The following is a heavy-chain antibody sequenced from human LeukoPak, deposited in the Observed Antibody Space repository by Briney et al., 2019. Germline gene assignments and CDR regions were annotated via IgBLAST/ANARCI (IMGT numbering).Heavy chain of an antibody. V-gene: IGHV3-7*04. CDR2: IKQDGNEK. D-gene: IGHD6-13*01. CDR1: VFTFSSYW. CDR3: ARGIAAAGLYYFDY. J-gene: IGHJ4*02. Sequence: GGSLRLSCAASVFTFSSYWMSWVRQAPGKGLEWVANIKQDGNEKLYVDSVKGRFTISRDNAKNSLYLQMNSLRAEDRAVYYCARGIAAAGLYYFDYWGQGTLVTVSS.